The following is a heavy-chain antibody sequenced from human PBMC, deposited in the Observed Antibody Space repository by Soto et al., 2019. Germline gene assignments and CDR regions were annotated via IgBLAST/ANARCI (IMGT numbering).Heavy chain of an antibody. Sequence: ASVKVSCKASGYTFTTYGISWVRQAPGQGLEWMGWISPYNGTTKYAEKFQGEMTMTTDTATSAAYMDLRSLRSDDTAVYYCARDGERDTGLNFYYYLHGMDAWGQGTRVTVSS. CDR2: ISPYNGTT. CDR1: GYTFTTYG. D-gene: IGHD1-1*01. J-gene: IGHJ6*02. CDR3: ARDGERDTGLNFYYYLHGMDA. V-gene: IGHV1-18*04.